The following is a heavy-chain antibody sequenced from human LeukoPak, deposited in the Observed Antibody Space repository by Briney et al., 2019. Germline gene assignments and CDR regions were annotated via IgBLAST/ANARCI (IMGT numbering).Heavy chain of an antibody. J-gene: IGHJ5*02. Sequence: PSETLSLTCTVSGGSISSSIYYWGWIRQPPGKGLEWIGSIHYSGNTYYNPSLKSRVTISVDTSKNQFSLRLSSVTAADTAVYYCARRWCDSGGSCNWFDPWGQGTLVTVSS. CDR1: GGSISSSIYY. CDR2: IHYSGNT. V-gene: IGHV4-39*01. CDR3: ARRWCDSGGSCNWFDP. D-gene: IGHD2-15*01.